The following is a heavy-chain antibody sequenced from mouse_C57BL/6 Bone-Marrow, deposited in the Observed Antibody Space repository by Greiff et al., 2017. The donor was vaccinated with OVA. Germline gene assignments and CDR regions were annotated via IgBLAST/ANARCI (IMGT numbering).Heavy chain of an antibody. CDR3: ARLDSSGYVSYFDY. J-gene: IGHJ2*01. CDR2: IDPNSGGT. Sequence: QVQLQQPGAELVKPGASVKLSCKASGYTFTSYWMHWVKQRPGRGLEWIGRIDPNSGGTKYNEKFKSKATLTVDKPSSTAYMQLISLTSEDSAVYYCARLDSSGYVSYFDYWGQGTTLTVSS. D-gene: IGHD3-2*02. CDR1: GYTFTSYW. V-gene: IGHV1-72*01.